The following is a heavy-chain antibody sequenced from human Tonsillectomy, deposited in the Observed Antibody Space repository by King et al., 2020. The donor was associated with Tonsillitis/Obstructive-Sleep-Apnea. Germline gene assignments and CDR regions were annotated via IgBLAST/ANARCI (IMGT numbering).Heavy chain of an antibody. J-gene: IGHJ2*01. CDR1: GFTFSSYA. D-gene: IGHD2-2*01. CDR3: AKGEHCSSTSCYYWYFDL. V-gene: IGHV3-23*04. CDR2: ISGSGGST. Sequence: VQLVESGGGLVQPGGSLRLSCAASGFTFSSYAMSWVRQAPGKGLEWVSAISGSGGSTYYADSVKGRFTISRDNSKNTLYLQMNSLRAEDTAVYYCAKGEHCSSTSCYYWYFDLWGRGTLVTVSS.